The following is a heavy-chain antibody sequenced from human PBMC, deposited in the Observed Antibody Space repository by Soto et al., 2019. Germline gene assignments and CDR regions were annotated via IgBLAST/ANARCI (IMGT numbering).Heavy chain of an antibody. J-gene: IGHJ4*02. Sequence: GGSLRLSCAASGFTFSSYAMSWVRQAPGKGLEWVSAISGSGGSTYYADSVKGRFTISRDNSKNTLYLQMNSLRAEDTAVYYCAKDNRGVQLWLPYYFDYWGQGTLVTVSS. CDR1: GFTFSSYA. CDR3: AKDNRGVQLWLPYYFDY. CDR2: ISGSGGST. D-gene: IGHD5-18*01. V-gene: IGHV3-23*01.